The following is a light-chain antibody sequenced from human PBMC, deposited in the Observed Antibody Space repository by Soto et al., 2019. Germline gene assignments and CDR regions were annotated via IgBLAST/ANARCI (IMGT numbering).Light chain of an antibody. V-gene: IGKV3-11*01. CDR3: QQRSDWPPLT. CDR2: EAS. J-gene: IGKJ4*02. CDR1: QSVTSY. Sequence: EIVLTQSPAPLSLSPGERATLSCRASQSVTSYFAWYQQNPGQPPRLLIYEASSRATGIPARFSGSGSGTDFTLTISRLEPEDFAVYYCQQRSDWPPLTCGGGTNVEIK.